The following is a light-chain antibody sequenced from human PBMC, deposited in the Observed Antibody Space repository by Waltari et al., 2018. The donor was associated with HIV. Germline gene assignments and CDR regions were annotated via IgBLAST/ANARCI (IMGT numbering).Light chain of an antibody. CDR3: AAWDDSLNGWV. J-gene: IGLJ3*02. CDR2: SNG. Sequence: QSVLTQPPSASGTPAQRVTIACSGSSSNIRSNTVSWYQQLPGTAPKLLIYSNGLWPSGVRDRFSGSKAGTSSSRAISGLQAEDEADYYCAAWDDSLNGWVFGGVTKLTVL. V-gene: IGLV1-44*01. CDR1: SSNIRSNT.